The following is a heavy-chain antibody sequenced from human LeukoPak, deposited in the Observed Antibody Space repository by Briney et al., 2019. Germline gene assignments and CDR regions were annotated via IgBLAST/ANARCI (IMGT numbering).Heavy chain of an antibody. CDR2: IFSSGPT. J-gene: IGHJ4*02. CDR3: AISGLGFGEFRGLDY. V-gene: IGHV3-53*01. Sequence: GGSLRLSCAASGFNVSNNYMNWVRQAPGKGLEWVSVIFSSGPTYYADSVKGRFTISRDTSKNALYLQMNSLRAEDTAVYYCAISGLGFGEFRGLDYWGQGTLVTVSS. CDR1: GFNVSNNY. D-gene: IGHD3-10*01.